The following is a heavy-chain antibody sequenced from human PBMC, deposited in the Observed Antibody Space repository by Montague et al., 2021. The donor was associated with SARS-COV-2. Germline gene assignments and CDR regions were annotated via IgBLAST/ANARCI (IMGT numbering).Heavy chain of an antibody. D-gene: IGHD3-10*01. CDR3: AKSRITMVRGIYDALDV. J-gene: IGHJ3*01. CDR2: IHHDGHT. V-gene: IGHV4-30-2*01. Sequence: TLSLTCAVSGGPVSSGAYSWTWIRQPPGKGLEWIGYIHHDGHTYYNPSLRSRVTISVERSKNQFSLKLTSVSAADTAVYFCAKSRITMVRGIYDALDVWGQGTMVTVSS. CDR1: GGPVSSGAYS.